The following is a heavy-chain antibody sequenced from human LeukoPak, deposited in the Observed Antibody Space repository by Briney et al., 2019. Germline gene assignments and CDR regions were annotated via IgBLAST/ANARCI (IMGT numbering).Heavy chain of an antibody. J-gene: IGHJ4*02. CDR3: ATDGDRYGYELDY. V-gene: IGHV1-24*01. CDR1: GYTLTELS. Sequence: ASVKDSCKVSGYTLTELSMHWVRQAPGKGLEWMGGFDPEDGETINAQKFQGRVTITEDTSTDTAYMELSSLRSEDTAVYYCATDGDRYGYELDYWGQGTLVTVSS. CDR2: FDPEDGET. D-gene: IGHD5-18*01.